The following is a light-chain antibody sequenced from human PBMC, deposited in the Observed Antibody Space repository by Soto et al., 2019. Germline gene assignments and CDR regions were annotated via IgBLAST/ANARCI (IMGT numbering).Light chain of an antibody. CDR1: SSDVGGYSF. Sequence: QSVLTPPRSVSGSPGQSVTISCTGSSSDVGGYSFVSWYQQHPGKAPKVMIYDVSKRPSGVPDRFSGSKSGTSASLAITGLQAEDEADYYCQSYDSSLNGYVFGTGTKLTVL. CDR2: DVS. J-gene: IGLJ1*01. V-gene: IGLV2-11*01. CDR3: QSYDSSLNGYV.